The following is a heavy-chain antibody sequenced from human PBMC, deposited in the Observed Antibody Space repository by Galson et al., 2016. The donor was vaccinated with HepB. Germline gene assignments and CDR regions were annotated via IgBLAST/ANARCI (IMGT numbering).Heavy chain of an antibody. CDR2: ISAYNGNT. D-gene: IGHD3-3*01. CDR3: ARGGDQITIFGVAKRKTFDY. CDR1: GYTFTSYG. Sequence: SFLFSCKASGYTFTSYGISWVRQAPGQGLEWMGWISAYNGNTNYAQKLQGRVTMTTDTSTSTAYMELRSLRSDDTAVYYCARGGDQITIFGVAKRKTFDYWGQGTLVTVSS. J-gene: IGHJ4*02. V-gene: IGHV1-18*01.